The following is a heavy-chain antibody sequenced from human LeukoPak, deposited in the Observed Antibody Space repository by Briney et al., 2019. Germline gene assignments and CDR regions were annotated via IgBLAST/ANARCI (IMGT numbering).Heavy chain of an antibody. J-gene: IGHJ6*02. Sequence: ASVKVSCKASGYTFTSYAMHWVRQAPGQRLEWMGWINAGNGNTKYSQKFQGRVTITRDTSASTAYMELSSLRSEDTAVYYCARLDSFIGYYYGMDVWGQGTTVTVSS. V-gene: IGHV1-3*01. CDR2: INAGNGNT. CDR3: ARLDSFIGYYYGMDV. D-gene: IGHD5-18*01. CDR1: GYTFTSYA.